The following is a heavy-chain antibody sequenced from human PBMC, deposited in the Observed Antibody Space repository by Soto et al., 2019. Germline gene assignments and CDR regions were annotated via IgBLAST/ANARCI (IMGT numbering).Heavy chain of an antibody. CDR2: ISWNSGSI. D-gene: IGHD6-19*01. J-gene: IGHJ4*02. CDR1: GFTFDDYA. V-gene: IGHV3-9*01. CDR3: AKASSGLDY. Sequence: GGSLRLSCAASGFTFDDYAMHWVRQAPGKGLEWVSGISWNSGSIGYADSVKGRFTISRDNAKNSLYLQMNSLRAEDTALYYCAKASSGLDYWGQGTLVTVSS.